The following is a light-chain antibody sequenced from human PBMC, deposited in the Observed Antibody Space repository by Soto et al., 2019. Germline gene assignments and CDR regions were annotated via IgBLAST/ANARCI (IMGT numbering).Light chain of an antibody. CDR2: EVL. V-gene: IGLV2-8*01. Sequence: QSALTQPPSASGSPGQSGTLSCTGTDSDVGVSNYVSWYQQHPGKAPKLVMYEVLQRPSVVPDRFSGYRSGNTASLTVSRIQAEDEADCYCSSNVGGTNLPSFGGGTTLTVL. CDR1: DSDVGVSNY. J-gene: IGLJ2*01. CDR3: SSNVGGTNLPS.